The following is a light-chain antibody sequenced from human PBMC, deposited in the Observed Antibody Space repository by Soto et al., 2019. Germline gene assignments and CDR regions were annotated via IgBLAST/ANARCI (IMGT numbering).Light chain of an antibody. CDR1: NSDVGGYNY. CDR2: DVT. CDR3: SSYASSITLVL. J-gene: IGLJ2*01. Sequence: QSALTQPASVSGSPGQSITISCTGTNSDVGGYNYVSWYQKHPGKAPKLMIYDVTNRPSGVSNRFSGSKSGTTASLTISGLQAEDEADYYCSSYASSITLVLFGGGTKLTVL. V-gene: IGLV2-14*03.